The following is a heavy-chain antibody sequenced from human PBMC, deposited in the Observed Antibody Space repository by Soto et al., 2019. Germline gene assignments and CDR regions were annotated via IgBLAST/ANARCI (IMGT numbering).Heavy chain of an antibody. D-gene: IGHD3-10*01. CDR1: GYTFASYG. Sequence: ASVKPSCKASGYTFASYGISWVRHAPGQGLEWMGWISAYNGNTNYAQKLQGRVTMTTDTSTSTAYMELSSLRSEDTAVYYCATQRDEGITYYYYGMDVWGQGTTVTVSS. CDR3: ATQRDEGITYYYYGMDV. CDR2: ISAYNGNT. J-gene: IGHJ6*02. V-gene: IGHV1-18*01.